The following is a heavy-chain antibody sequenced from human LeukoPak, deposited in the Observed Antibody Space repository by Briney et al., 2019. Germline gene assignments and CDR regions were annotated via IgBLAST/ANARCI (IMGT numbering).Heavy chain of an antibody. Sequence: GGSLRLSCAGSGFTFSNYAMSWVRQAPGKGLEWVSGISGSGTSTYYADSVKGRFTISRDNSKNTLYLQMNSLRAEDTAVYYCAKVRQQLVGDDFDYWGQGTLVTVSS. J-gene: IGHJ4*02. CDR1: GFTFSNYA. V-gene: IGHV3-23*01. CDR2: ISGSGTST. CDR3: AKVRQQLVGDDFDY. D-gene: IGHD6-13*01.